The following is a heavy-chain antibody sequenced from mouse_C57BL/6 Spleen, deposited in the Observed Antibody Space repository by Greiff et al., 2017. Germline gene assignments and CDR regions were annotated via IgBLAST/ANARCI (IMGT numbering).Heavy chain of an antibody. Sequence: QVQLKQPGAELVRPGTSVKLSCKASGYTFTSYWMHWVKQRPGQGLEWIGVIDPSDSYTNYNQKFKGKATLTVDTSSSTAYMQLSSLTSEDSAVYYCARFLVTPWYFDVWGTGTTVTVSS. CDR3: ARFLVTPWYFDV. D-gene: IGHD2-2*01. CDR2: IDPSDSYT. V-gene: IGHV1-59*01. J-gene: IGHJ1*03. CDR1: GYTFTSYW.